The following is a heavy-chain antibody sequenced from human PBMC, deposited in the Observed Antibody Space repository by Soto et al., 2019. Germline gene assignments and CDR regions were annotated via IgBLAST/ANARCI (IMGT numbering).Heavy chain of an antibody. Sequence: QVQLVQSGAEVAKPGSSVKVSCKASGDNFTNLALSWVRQAPGQGLVWMGGIFPALDMIKYAEKFQGRVTITADESTSTAYMQLSSLTSEDTAVYYCARDHFSGVTWAHFFAHWGQGTLVTVSS. V-gene: IGHV1-69*01. CDR1: GDNFTNLA. D-gene: IGHD3-10*01. J-gene: IGHJ5*02. CDR3: ARDHFSGVTWAHFFAH. CDR2: IFPALDMI.